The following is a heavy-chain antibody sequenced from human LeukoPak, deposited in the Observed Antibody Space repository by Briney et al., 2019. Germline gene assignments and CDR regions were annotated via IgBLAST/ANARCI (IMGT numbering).Heavy chain of an antibody. CDR2: ISYDGGNK. D-gene: IGHD6-13*01. CDR3: AKDRGIAAAGIFDY. J-gene: IGHJ4*02. V-gene: IGHV3-30*18. Sequence: GGSLRLSCAASGFTFSSYGMHWVRQAPGKGLEWVAVISYDGGNKYYADSVKGRFTISRDNSKNTLYLQMNSLRAEDTAVYYCAKDRGIAAAGIFDYWGQGTLVTVSS. CDR1: GFTFSSYG.